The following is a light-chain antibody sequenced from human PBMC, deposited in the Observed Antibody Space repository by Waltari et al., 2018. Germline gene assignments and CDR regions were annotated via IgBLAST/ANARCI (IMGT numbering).Light chain of an antibody. Sequence: DIQMTQFPTSLSASVEDRVTITCRASQTITNYLNWYKQKSGKAPRLLIYGASNLQGGVPSRFRGSGSGTDFTLTISNLQPEDFATYYCQQTYITPRTFGQGTKVEIK. V-gene: IGKV1-39*01. CDR1: QTITNY. CDR2: GAS. J-gene: IGKJ1*01. CDR3: QQTYITPRT.